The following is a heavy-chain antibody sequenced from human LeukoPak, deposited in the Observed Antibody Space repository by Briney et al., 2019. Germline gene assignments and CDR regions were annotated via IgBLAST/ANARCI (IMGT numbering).Heavy chain of an antibody. D-gene: IGHD3-10*01. V-gene: IGHV4-61*01. CDR1: GGSIRSSSYY. CDR3: ARERITMVRGVTYWYFDL. Sequence: SETLSLTCTVSGGSIRSSSYYWGWIRQPPGKGLEWIGYIYYSGSTNYNPSLKSRVTISVDTSKNQFSLKLSSVTAADTAVYYCARERITMVRGVTYWYFDLWGRGTLVTVSS. CDR2: IYYSGST. J-gene: IGHJ2*01.